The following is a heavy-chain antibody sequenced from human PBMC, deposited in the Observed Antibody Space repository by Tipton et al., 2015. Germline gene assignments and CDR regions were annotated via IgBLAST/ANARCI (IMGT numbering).Heavy chain of an antibody. CDR2: IHYSGST. V-gene: IGHV4-61*05. CDR1: GGSISSSSYY. Sequence: TLSLTCTVSGGSISSSSYYWDWIRQPPGKGLEWIGYIHYSGSTNYNPSLKSRLTISVDKSKNQFSLKLTSVTAADTAVYYCARVYSSGWHFDYWGQGTRVTVSS. J-gene: IGHJ4*02. D-gene: IGHD6-19*01. CDR3: ARVYSSGWHFDY.